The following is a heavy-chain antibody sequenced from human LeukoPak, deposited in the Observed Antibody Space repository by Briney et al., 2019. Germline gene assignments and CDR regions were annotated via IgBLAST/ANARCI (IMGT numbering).Heavy chain of an antibody. D-gene: IGHD3-16*01. J-gene: IGHJ5*02. V-gene: IGHV3-21*04. CDR1: GFTFSRYS. CDR2: ISSSSSYI. CDR3: AKAQLGDWFDP. Sequence: GGSLRLSCAASGFTFSRYSMNWVRQAPGKGLEWVSSISSSSSYIYYADSVKGRLTISRDNAKNSLYLQMNSLRAEDTALYYCAKAQLGDWFDPWGQGTLVTVSS.